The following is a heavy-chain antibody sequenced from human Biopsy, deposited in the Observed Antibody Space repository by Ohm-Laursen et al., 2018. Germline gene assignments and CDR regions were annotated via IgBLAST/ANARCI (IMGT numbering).Heavy chain of an antibody. V-gene: IGHV4-39*01. D-gene: IGHD3-22*01. Sequence: SETLSLTCPVSGGSISNNNYYWGWIRQPPGKGLGWIGSIFYRGSTHYKPSLKSRVNISVDTSKNQFSLKLNSVTAADTAVYYCARDYDTSGYYYVSWGQGTLVTVSS. J-gene: IGHJ5*02. CDR3: ARDYDTSGYYYVS. CDR2: IFYRGST. CDR1: GGSISNNNYY.